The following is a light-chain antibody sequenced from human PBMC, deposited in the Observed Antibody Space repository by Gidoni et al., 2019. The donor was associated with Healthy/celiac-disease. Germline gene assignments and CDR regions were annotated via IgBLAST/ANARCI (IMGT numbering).Light chain of an antibody. CDR2: GAS. Sequence: ENVLTQSPGTLSLSPGERATLSCRASQSVSSSYLAWYQQKPGQAPRLLIYGASSRATGIPDRFSGSWSGTDFTLTISRLEPEDFAVYYCQQYGSSPRTFGQGTKVEIK. J-gene: IGKJ1*01. CDR3: QQYGSSPRT. V-gene: IGKV3-20*01. CDR1: QSVSSSY.